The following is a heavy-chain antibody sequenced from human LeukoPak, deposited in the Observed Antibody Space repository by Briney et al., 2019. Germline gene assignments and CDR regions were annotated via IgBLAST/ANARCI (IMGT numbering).Heavy chain of an antibody. CDR2: IDPSDSYT. Sequence: GESLKISFKGSGYSFTSYWIGWVRQMPGKGLEWMGRIDPSDSYTNYSPSFQGHVTISADKSISTAYLQWSSLKASDTAMYYCARHGVAVALGSFDYWGQGTLVTVSS. V-gene: IGHV5-10-1*01. D-gene: IGHD6-19*01. CDR3: ARHGVAVALGSFDY. J-gene: IGHJ4*02. CDR1: GYSFTSYW.